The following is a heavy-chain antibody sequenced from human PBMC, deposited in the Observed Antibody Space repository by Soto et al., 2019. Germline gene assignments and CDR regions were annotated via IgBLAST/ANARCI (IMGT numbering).Heavy chain of an antibody. Sequence: QVQLVQAGAEVKKPGASVKVSCKVSGYTLTELSMHWVRQAPGKGLEWMGGFDPEDGETIFAQKFQGRVTVTEETSTATAFMELSSLRSEDTAVYYCATDPAYGVGDVKGNHYDGMEVWGQGTKVAVSS. J-gene: IGHJ6*02. CDR1: GYTLTELS. CDR3: ATDPAYGVGDVKGNHYDGMEV. D-gene: IGHD1-26*01. V-gene: IGHV1-24*01. CDR2: FDPEDGET.